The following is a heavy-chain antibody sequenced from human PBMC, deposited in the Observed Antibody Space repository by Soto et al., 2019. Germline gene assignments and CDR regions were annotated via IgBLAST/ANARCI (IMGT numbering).Heavy chain of an antibody. Sequence: GGSLRLSCGASGLTVSHNYMAWVRQAPEMGLEWVSILYTEGTTYYADSVKGRFTISRDSSKNTLFLQMDSLRAEDTAVYYCVRPRPSGENYGMDVWGQGTTVTVSS. CDR3: VRPRPSGENYGMDV. CDR1: GLTVSHNY. V-gene: IGHV3-53*01. D-gene: IGHD3-16*01. J-gene: IGHJ6*02. CDR2: LYTEGTT.